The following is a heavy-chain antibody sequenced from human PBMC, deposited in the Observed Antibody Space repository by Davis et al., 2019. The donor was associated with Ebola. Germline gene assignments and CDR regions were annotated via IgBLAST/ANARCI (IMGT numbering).Heavy chain of an antibody. CDR2: IDHSGTT. D-gene: IGHD1-26*01. Sequence: SETLSLTCAVYGGPFNGYYWSWIRQPPAKGLEWIAEIDHSGTTNYNSSLKSRVTMSVDTSKNQFSLKLISVTAADTAVYYCAFVGVNTKGDARYIWGQGTMVTVSS. J-gene: IGHJ3*02. V-gene: IGHV4-34*01. CDR3: AFVGVNTKGDARYI. CDR1: GGPFNGYY.